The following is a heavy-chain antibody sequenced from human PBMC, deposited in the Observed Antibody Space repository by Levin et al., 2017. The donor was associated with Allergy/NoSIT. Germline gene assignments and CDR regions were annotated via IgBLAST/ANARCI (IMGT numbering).Heavy chain of an antibody. J-gene: IGHJ3*02. CDR1: GFTFSSYW. CDR3: ARDPYVDGGAYGAFDM. V-gene: IGHV3-7*01. CDR2: IKQDGSEK. D-gene: IGHD4-23*01. Sequence: QSGESLKISCAVSGFTFSSYWMSWVRQAPGKGLEWVANIKQDGSEKYYVDSVKGRFTISRDNAKKSLYLQMDNLRAEDTAVYYCARDPYVDGGAYGAFDMWGQGTKVTVSS.